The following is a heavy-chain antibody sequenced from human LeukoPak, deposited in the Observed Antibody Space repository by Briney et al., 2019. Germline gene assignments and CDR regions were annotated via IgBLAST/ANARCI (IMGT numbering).Heavy chain of an antibody. D-gene: IGHD3-10*01. V-gene: IGHV4-39*01. CDR1: GGSISSRDYY. J-gene: IGHJ2*01. Sequence: SETLSLTCTVSGGSISSRDYYWGWIRQPPGKGLEWIGNIYYSGPTYYNPSLRSRVTISVDTSRNQFSLTLNSVTAAHTAVYYCARVTMGYGESLYRGWGFDLWGRGTLVTVSS. CDR2: IYYSGPT. CDR3: ARVTMGYGESLYRGWGFDL.